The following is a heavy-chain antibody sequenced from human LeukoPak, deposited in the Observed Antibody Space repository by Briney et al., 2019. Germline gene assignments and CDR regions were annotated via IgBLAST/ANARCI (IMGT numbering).Heavy chain of an antibody. J-gene: IGHJ6*03. V-gene: IGHV1-69*01. Sequence: SVKVSCKASGGTFSNYAISWVRQAPGQGLEWMGGIIPIFGTANYAQKFQGRVTITADESTSTAYMELSSLRSEDTAVYYCARPDIVVVPAAIDAYYYYYYYMDVWGKGTTVTVSS. CDR3: ARPDIVVVPAAIDAYYYYYYYMDV. CDR2: IIPIFGTA. CDR1: GGTFSNYA. D-gene: IGHD2-2*01.